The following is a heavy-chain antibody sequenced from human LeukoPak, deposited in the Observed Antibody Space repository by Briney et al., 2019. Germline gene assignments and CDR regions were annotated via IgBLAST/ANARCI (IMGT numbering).Heavy chain of an antibody. CDR1: GFTFSSYA. Sequence: GGSLRLSCAASGFTFSSYAMSWVRQAPGKGLEWVSAISGGGGSSYYADSVKGRFSISRDNSKNTLYLQMNSLRAEDTAVYYCAKTHLMSYSSSWYRSWRGEYYFDYWGQGTLVTVSS. V-gene: IGHV3-23*01. CDR2: ISGGGGSS. D-gene: IGHD6-13*01. CDR3: AKTHLMSYSSSWYRSWRGEYYFDY. J-gene: IGHJ4*02.